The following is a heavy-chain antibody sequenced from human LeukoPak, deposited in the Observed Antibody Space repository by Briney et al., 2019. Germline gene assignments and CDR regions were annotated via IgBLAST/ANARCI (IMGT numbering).Heavy chain of an antibody. CDR3: ARGITIFGVVCYMDV. CDR1: GGSFSGYY. D-gene: IGHD3-3*01. J-gene: IGHJ6*03. CDR2: INHSGST. Sequence: SETLSLTCAVYGGSFSGYYWSWIRQPPGKGLEWIGEINHSGSTNYNPSLNSRVTISVDTSKNQFSLKLSSVTAADTAVYYCARGITIFGVVCYMDVWGKGTTVTVSS. V-gene: IGHV4-34*01.